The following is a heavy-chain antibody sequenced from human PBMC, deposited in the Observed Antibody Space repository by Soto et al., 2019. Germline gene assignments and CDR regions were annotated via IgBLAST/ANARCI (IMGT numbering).Heavy chain of an antibody. CDR3: ARDRGFGGGHSLDGVFWFDP. Sequence: GGSLRLSCAASGFTFSSYGMYWVRQSPGKGLEWVAVIWYDGSNKYYADSVQGRFTISRDNSKNTVYLQMKSLRAEDTAVYYCARDRGFGGGHSLDGVFWFDPWGQGTLVTVS. D-gene: IGHD3-10*01. CDR1: GFTFSSYG. CDR2: IWYDGSNK. J-gene: IGHJ5*02. V-gene: IGHV3-33*01.